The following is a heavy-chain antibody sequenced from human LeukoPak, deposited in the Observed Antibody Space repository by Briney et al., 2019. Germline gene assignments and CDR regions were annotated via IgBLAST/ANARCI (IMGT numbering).Heavy chain of an antibody. V-gene: IGHV3-21*01. CDR1: GFTFRTYS. J-gene: IGHJ4*02. Sequence: GGSLRLSCAASGFTFRTYSMNWVRQAPGKGLEWVSTISSHSIYIYYADSVKGRFTISRDNAKNLLYLQMNNLRAEDTAVYYCASLSLRWPDYWGQGTLVTVSS. D-gene: IGHD4-23*01. CDR2: ISSHSIYI. CDR3: ASLSLRWPDY.